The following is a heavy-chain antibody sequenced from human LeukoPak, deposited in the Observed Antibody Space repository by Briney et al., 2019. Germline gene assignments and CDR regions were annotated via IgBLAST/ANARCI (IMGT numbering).Heavy chain of an antibody. CDR1: GFTFSTYA. CDR2: ISYDGSNK. Sequence: GGSLRLSCAASGFTFSTYAMHWVRQAPGKGLEWVAVISYDGSNKYFADSVKGRFTISRDNSKNTLYLQMNSLRAEDTAVYYCASHVGAAAGDYWGQGTLVTVSS. CDR3: ASHVGAAAGDY. V-gene: IGHV3-30-3*01. D-gene: IGHD6-13*01. J-gene: IGHJ4*02.